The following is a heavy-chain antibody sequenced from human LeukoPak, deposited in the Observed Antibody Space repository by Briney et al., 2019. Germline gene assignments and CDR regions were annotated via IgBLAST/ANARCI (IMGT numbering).Heavy chain of an antibody. V-gene: IGHV3-48*03. CDR2: ITSSGDIK. D-gene: IGHD3-10*01. Sequence: PGGSLGLSCATSGFTFTTYEMNWVRQAPGKGLEWVSYITSSGDIKTYADPVKGRFTMSRDDAKNSVYLQMNSLRPEDTAVYYCARDIYGDEDFDYWGQGTLVSVSS. CDR3: ARDIYGDEDFDY. CDR1: GFTFTTYE. J-gene: IGHJ4*02.